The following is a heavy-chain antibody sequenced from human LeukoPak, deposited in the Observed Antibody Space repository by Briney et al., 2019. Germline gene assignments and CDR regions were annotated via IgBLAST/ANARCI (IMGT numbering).Heavy chain of an antibody. CDR3: ARSSCSVWGFDP. CDR1: GYTFTGYY. Sequence: ASVKVSCKASGYTFTGYYMHWVRQAPGQGLEWMGRINPNSGGTNYAQKFQGRVTMTRDTSISTAYMELSRLRSDDTAVYYCARSSCSVWGFDPWGQGTLVTVSS. V-gene: IGHV1-2*06. D-gene: IGHD2-8*01. J-gene: IGHJ5*02. CDR2: INPNSGGT.